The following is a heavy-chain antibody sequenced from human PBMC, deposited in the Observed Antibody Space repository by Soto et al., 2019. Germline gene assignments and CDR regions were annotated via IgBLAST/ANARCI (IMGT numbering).Heavy chain of an antibody. CDR1: GFTFSSYG. V-gene: IGHV3-30*18. D-gene: IGHD2-2*01. CDR2: ISYDGSNK. Sequence: QVQLVESGGGVVQPGRSLRLSCAASGFTFSSYGMHWVRQAPGKGLEWVAVISYDGSNKYYADSVKGRFTISRDNTKNTLYLQMNSLRAEDTAVYYCAKGGCSSTSCYFKYYYYYMDVWGKGTTVTVSS. CDR3: AKGGCSSTSCYFKYYYYYMDV. J-gene: IGHJ6*03.